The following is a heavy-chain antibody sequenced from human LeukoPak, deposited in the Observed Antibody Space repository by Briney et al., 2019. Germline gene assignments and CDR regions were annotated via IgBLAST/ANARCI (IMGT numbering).Heavy chain of an antibody. J-gene: IGHJ3*02. CDR1: GFTFSSYA. CDR2: ISISCGST. D-gene: IGHD3-22*01. CDR3: AKADSDTLYRNAFDI. V-gene: IGHV3-23*01. Sequence: GGSLRLSCAASGFTFSSYAMSWVRQAQGQGLELVSAISISCGSTFYADPVKGRFTISRNNSKNTLSLQMNYLRVDDTAVFYCAKADSDTLYRNAFDIWGLGTMVTVSS.